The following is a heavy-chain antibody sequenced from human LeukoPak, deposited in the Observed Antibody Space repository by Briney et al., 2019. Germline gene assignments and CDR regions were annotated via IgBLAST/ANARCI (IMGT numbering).Heavy chain of an antibody. J-gene: IGHJ4*02. CDR1: GFTFSSYG. Sequence: PGGSLRLSCAASGFTFSSYGMHWVRQAPGKGLEWVSSISSSSSYIYYTDSLEGRFTISRDNAKNSLYLQMNSLRAEDTAVYYCARVGFGLHRIYYFDYWGQGTLVTVSS. CDR2: ISSSSSYI. V-gene: IGHV3-21*01. CDR3: ARVGFGLHRIYYFDY. D-gene: IGHD3-16*01.